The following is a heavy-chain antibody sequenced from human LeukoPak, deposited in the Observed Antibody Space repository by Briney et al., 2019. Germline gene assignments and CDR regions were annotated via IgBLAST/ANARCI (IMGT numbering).Heavy chain of an antibody. CDR2: IYHSEDT. Sequence: WWXXXXQXXXXGLGGIGEIYHSEDTNYNPSLKSRVTISVDKSRNQFSLRLNSVTAADTAMYWCSSRRGWYFDYWGQGILVTVSS. V-gene: IGHV4-4*01. CDR3: SSRRGWYFDY. CDR1: W. J-gene: IGHJ4*02. D-gene: IGHD6-19*01.